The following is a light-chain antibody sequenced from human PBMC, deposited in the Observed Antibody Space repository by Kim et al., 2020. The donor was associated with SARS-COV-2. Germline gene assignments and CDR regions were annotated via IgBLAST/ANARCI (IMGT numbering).Light chain of an antibody. V-gene: IGLV2-14*01. Sequence: QSALTQPASVSGFPGQSITISCTGTSSDVGGYNFVSWYQQHPGKAPKFMIFDVSKRPSGVSNRFSGSKSGNTASLTISGLQPEDEADYYCSSYASSSTWVFGGGTQLTVL. CDR3: SSYASSSTWV. CDR2: DVS. J-gene: IGLJ3*02. CDR1: SSDVGGYNF.